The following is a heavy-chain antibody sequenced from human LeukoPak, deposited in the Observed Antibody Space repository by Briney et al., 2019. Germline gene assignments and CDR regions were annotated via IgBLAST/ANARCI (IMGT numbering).Heavy chain of an antibody. J-gene: IGHJ3*02. D-gene: IGHD4-11*01. CDR3: ARALTVTTRRGGAFDI. V-gene: IGHV1-2*02. CDR1: GYTFTVYY. CDR2: INPNSGGT. Sequence: GASVKVSFKASGYTFTVYYMHWVRQAPGQGVEWMGWINPNSGGTNYAQKFQGRVTMTRDTSISTAYMELSRLRSDDTAVYYCARALTVTTRRGGAFDIWGQGTMVTVSS.